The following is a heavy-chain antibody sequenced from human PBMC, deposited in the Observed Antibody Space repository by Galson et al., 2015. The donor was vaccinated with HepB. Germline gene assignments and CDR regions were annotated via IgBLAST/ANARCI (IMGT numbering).Heavy chain of an antibody. CDR1: GFTFSSYA. CDR3: ARDSGYTSGWSDY. J-gene: IGHJ4*02. D-gene: IGHD6-19*01. V-gene: IGHV3-23*01. CDR2: ISGRGGST. Sequence: SLRLSCAASGFTFSSYAMSWVRQAPGMGLEWVSAISGRGGSTYYADSVRGRFTISRDKSRNTLYLQMNSLRAEDTAVYYCARDSGYTSGWSDYWGQGTLVTVSS.